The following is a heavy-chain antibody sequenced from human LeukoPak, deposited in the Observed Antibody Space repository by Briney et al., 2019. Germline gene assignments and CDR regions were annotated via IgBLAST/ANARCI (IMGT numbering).Heavy chain of an antibody. CDR2: IYYSGST. CDR3: ARYTGIAAAPWDYYYYGMDV. V-gene: IGHV4-59*08. J-gene: IGHJ6*02. Sequence: SETLSLTCTVSGGSISNYYWNWIRQPPGKGLEWIGYIYYSGSTNYNPSLKSRVTISVDTSKNQFSLQLSSVTAADTAVYYCARYTGIAAAPWDYYYYGMDVWGQGTTVTVSS. CDR1: GGSISNYY. D-gene: IGHD6-13*01.